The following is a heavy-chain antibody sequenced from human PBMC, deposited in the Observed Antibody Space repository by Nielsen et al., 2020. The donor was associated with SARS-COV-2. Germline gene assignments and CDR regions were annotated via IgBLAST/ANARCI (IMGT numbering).Heavy chain of an antibody. CDR2: ISYDGSNK. CDR3: ARDVAGSSWSYYYYYYGMDV. Sequence: GGSLRLSCAASGFTFSSYAMHWVRQAPGKGLEWVAVISYDGSNKYYADSVKGRFTISRDNSKNTLYLQMNSLRAEDTAVYYCARDVAGSSWSYYYYYYGMDVWGQGTTVTVSS. J-gene: IGHJ6*02. D-gene: IGHD6-13*01. CDR1: GFTFSSYA. V-gene: IGHV3-30-3*01.